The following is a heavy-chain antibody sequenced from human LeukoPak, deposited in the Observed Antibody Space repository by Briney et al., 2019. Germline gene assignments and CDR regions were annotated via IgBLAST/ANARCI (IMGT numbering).Heavy chain of an antibody. Sequence: GGSLRLSCAASGITFSNHGMHWVRQAPGKGLEWVAFIWYDGSDKNYADSVQGRFTISRDNSRSALYLQMNNLRAEDTAAYYCAKDGYDSLGYYSGFDYWGQGTLVTVSS. CDR3: AKDGYDSLGYYSGFDY. CDR2: IWYDGSDK. V-gene: IGHV3-30*02. CDR1: GITFSNHG. D-gene: IGHD3-22*01. J-gene: IGHJ4*02.